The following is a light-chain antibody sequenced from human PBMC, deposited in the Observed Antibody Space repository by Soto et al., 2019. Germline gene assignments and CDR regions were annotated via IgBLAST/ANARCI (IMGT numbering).Light chain of an antibody. CDR1: SGHSSYA. Sequence: QSVLTQSPSASASLGASVKLTCTLSSGHSSYAIAWHQQQPEKGPRYLMKLNSDGRHSKGDGIPDRFSGSSSGAERYLTISSLQSEDEADYYCQTWGTGTVVFGGGTKLTFL. CDR2: LNSDGRH. CDR3: QTWGTGTVV. J-gene: IGLJ2*01. V-gene: IGLV4-69*01.